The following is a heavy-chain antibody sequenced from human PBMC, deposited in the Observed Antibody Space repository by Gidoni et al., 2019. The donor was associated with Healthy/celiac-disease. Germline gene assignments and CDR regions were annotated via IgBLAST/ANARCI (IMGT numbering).Heavy chain of an antibody. Sequence: QLQLQDSGPGLVKPTGTLSLNCTVSGGSISSSSYYWGWIRQPPGKGLEWSGSIYSSGSTYYNPSLKSRVTISVDTSKNQFSRKLSSVTAADTALYYCARDGYNSFHWGQGTLITVSS. D-gene: IGHD5-12*01. J-gene: IGHJ4*02. V-gene: IGHV4-39*07. CDR2: IYSSGST. CDR3: ARDGYNSFH. CDR1: GGSISSSSYY.